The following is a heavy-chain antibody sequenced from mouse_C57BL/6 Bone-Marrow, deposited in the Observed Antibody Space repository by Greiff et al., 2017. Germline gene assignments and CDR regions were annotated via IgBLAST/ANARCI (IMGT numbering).Heavy chain of an antibody. Sequence: EVQLQESGGGLVKPGGSLKLSCAASGFTFSSYTMSWVRQTPEQRLQWVAAISGGGGNTYYPDSVKGRFPISRDNDKNILYLQMSSLRSEDTAWYDCSRQVTTVLATKYFDVWGTGTTVTVSS. D-gene: IGHD1-1*01. CDR3: SRQVTTVLATKYFDV. CDR2: ISGGGGNT. CDR1: GFTFSSYT. J-gene: IGHJ1*03. V-gene: IGHV5-9*01.